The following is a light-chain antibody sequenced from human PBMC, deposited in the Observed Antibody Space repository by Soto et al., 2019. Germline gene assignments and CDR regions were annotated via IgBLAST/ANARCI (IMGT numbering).Light chain of an antibody. CDR2: GTS. Sequence: EIVLTQSPGTLSLSPGERATLSCRASQYASTTFFAWYQQKPGQAPRLLIYGTSNRATGIPDRFSGSGSGTDFTLTISRPEPEDFAVYYCQQYGSSPLTFGGGTRMEIK. CDR3: QQYGSSPLT. CDR1: QYASTTF. J-gene: IGKJ4*01. V-gene: IGKV3-20*01.